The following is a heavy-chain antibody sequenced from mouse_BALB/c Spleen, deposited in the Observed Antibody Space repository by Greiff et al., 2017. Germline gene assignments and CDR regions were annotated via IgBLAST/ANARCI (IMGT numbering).Heavy chain of an antibody. J-gene: IGHJ3*01. Sequence: EVQRVESGGGLVKPGGSLKLSCAASGFTFSSYTMSWVRQTPEKRLEWVATISSGGSYTYYPDSVKGRFTISRDNAKNTLYLQMSSLKSEDTAMYYCTRDLGDGYLAYWGQGTLVTVSA. CDR3: TRDLGDGYLAY. D-gene: IGHD2-3*01. CDR1: GFTFSSYT. V-gene: IGHV5-6-4*01. CDR2: ISSGGSYT.